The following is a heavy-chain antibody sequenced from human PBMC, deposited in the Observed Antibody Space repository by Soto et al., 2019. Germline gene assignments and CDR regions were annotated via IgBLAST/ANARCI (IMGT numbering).Heavy chain of an antibody. CDR2: IIPILGIA. CDR3: AREGRGYFVWSEGAFDI. V-gene: IGHV1-69*08. CDR1: GGTFSSYT. Sequence: QVQLVQSGAEVKKPGSSVKVSCKASGGTFSSYTISWVRQAPGQGLEWMGRIIPILGIANYAQKFQGRVTITADKSTSTAYMELSSLRSEDTAVYYCAREGRGYFVWSEGAFDIWGQGTMVTVSS. D-gene: IGHD3-9*01. J-gene: IGHJ3*02.